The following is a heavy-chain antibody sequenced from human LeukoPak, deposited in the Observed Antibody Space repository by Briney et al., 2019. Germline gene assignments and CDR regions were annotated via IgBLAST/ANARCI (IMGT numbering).Heavy chain of an antibody. Sequence: PGGSLRLSCAASGFICSSYGIHWVRQAPGKGLEWVAVIWYDGSKKYYADSVKGRFTISRDNSKNTLYLQTNSLRAEDTAVYYCARDHCTSTSCYSLDYWGQGTLVTVSS. D-gene: IGHD2-2*01. CDR3: ARDHCTSTSCYSLDY. CDR1: GFICSSYG. V-gene: IGHV3-33*01. CDR2: IWYDGSKK. J-gene: IGHJ4*02.